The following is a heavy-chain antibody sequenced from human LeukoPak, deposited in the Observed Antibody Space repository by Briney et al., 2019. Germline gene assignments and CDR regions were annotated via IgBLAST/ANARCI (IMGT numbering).Heavy chain of an antibody. CDR1: GYTFTGYY. CDR2: INPNSGNT. D-gene: IGHD6-13*01. J-gene: IGHJ5*02. Sequence: ASVEVSCKASGYTFTGYYMHWVRQAPGQGLEWMGWINPNSGNTGYAQKFQGRVTMTRNTSISTAYMELSSLRSEDTAVYYCARTAAGKRNWFDPWGQGTLVTVSP. V-gene: IGHV1-8*02. CDR3: ARTAAGKRNWFDP.